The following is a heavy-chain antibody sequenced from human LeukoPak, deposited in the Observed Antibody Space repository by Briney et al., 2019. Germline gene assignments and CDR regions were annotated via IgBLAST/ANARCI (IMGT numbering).Heavy chain of an antibody. Sequence: GGSLRLSCAASGFTFSSYAMTWVRQAPGKGLEWVSAISGSGGSTYYADSVKGRFTISRDNAKNSLYLQMNSLRAEDTAVYYCAELGITMIGGVWGKGTTVTISS. D-gene: IGHD3-10*02. CDR3: AELGITMIGGV. V-gene: IGHV3-23*01. CDR1: GFTFSSYA. CDR2: ISGSGGST. J-gene: IGHJ6*04.